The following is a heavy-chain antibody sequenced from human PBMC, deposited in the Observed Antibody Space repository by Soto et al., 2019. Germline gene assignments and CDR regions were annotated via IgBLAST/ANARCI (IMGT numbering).Heavy chain of an antibody. J-gene: IGHJ4*02. Sequence: EVQLLESGGGLVQPGGSLRLSCAASGFTFSRYAMSWVRQAPGKGLEWVSAISGSGGSTYYADSVKGRFTISRDNSKNTLYLQMNSLRAEDTAVYYCAKEFRGYYDSSGYYSFDYWGQGTLVTVSS. D-gene: IGHD3-22*01. V-gene: IGHV3-23*01. CDR1: GFTFSRYA. CDR3: AKEFRGYYDSSGYYSFDY. CDR2: ISGSGGST.